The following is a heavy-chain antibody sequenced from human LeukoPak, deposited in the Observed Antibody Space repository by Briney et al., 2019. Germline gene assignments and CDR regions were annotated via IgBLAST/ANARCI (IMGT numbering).Heavy chain of an antibody. V-gene: IGHV3-30*04. J-gene: IGHJ4*02. Sequence: GRSLRLSCAASGFTFSNYAMHWVRQAPGKGLEWVAVISYDGSDKDYADSVKGRFTISRDNPDNTLCLQMNNLRLEDTAIYYCAKTGDCRSTSCYMAFDYWGQGSLLTVSS. CDR3: AKTGDCRSTSCYMAFDY. CDR2: ISYDGSDK. D-gene: IGHD2-2*02. CDR1: GFTFSNYA.